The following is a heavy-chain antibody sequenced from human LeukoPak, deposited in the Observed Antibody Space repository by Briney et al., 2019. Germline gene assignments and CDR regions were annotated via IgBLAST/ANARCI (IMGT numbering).Heavy chain of an antibody. Sequence: GGSLRLSCAASGFTFSSYAMSWVHQAPGKGLEWVSGISDSGGSTYYADTVKGRFTISRDNSKNTLYLQMNSLRAEDTAVYYCAKTSMVRGFDYWGQGTLVTVSS. CDR1: GFTFSSYA. CDR2: ISDSGGST. J-gene: IGHJ4*02. D-gene: IGHD3-10*01. V-gene: IGHV3-23*01. CDR3: AKTSMVRGFDY.